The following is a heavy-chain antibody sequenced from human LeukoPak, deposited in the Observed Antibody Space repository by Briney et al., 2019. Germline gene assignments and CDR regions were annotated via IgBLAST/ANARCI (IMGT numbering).Heavy chain of an antibody. CDR2: IYYSGST. V-gene: IGHV4-59*01. CDR1: GGSISSYY. D-gene: IGHD3-22*01. J-gene: IGHJ6*03. Sequence: SETLSLTCTVSGGSISSYYWSWIRQPPGKGLEWIGYIYYSGSTNYNPSLKSRVTISVDTSKNQFSLKLSSVTAADTAVYYCARWGSYYYDSSGSYYYYYYMDVWGKGTTVTISS. CDR3: ARWGSYYYDSSGSYYYYYYMDV.